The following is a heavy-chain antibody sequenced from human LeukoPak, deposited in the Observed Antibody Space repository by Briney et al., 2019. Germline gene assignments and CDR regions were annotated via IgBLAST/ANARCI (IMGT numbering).Heavy chain of an antibody. CDR1: GFTFGDYA. CDR2: IRSKAYGGTT. J-gene: IGHJ4*02. CDR3: TRAWSVMTYYYDSSGYYYFDY. V-gene: IGHV3-49*04. Sequence: GGSLRLSCTASGFTFGDYAMSWVRQAPGKGLEWVDFIRSKAYGGTTEYAASVKGKFTISRDDSKSIAYLQMNSLKTEDTVVYYCTRAWSVMTYYYDSSGYYYFDYWGQGTLVTVSS. D-gene: IGHD3-22*01.